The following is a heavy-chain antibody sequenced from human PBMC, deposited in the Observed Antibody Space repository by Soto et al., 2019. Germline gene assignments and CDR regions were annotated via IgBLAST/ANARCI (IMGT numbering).Heavy chain of an antibody. D-gene: IGHD3-9*01. V-gene: IGHV1-8*01. CDR2: MNPNSGNT. CDR1: GYTFTSYD. J-gene: IGHJ6*02. Sequence: ASVKVSCKASGYTFTSYDINWVRQATGQGLEWMGWMNPNSGNTGYAQKFQGRVTMTRNTSISTAYMELSSLRSEDTAVYYCARPQVLRYFDWLPKNYYYYYGMDVWGQGTTVTVSS. CDR3: ARPQVLRYFDWLPKNYYYYYGMDV.